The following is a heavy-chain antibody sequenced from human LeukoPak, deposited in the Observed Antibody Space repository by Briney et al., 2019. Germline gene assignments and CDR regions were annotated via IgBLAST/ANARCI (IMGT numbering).Heavy chain of an antibody. CDR3: ARGPYSYDSSGAFDI. D-gene: IGHD3-22*01. J-gene: IGHJ3*02. CDR2: ISESGTT. Sequence: SETLSLTCTVSGASFSSSRDYWGWIRQPPGQGLEWIGSISESGTTYYNPSLKSRVSINVDTSKKHFSLTLTSVTAADTAVYFCARGPYSYDSSGAFDIWGQGTMVTVSS. V-gene: IGHV4-39*02. CDR1: GASFSSSRDY.